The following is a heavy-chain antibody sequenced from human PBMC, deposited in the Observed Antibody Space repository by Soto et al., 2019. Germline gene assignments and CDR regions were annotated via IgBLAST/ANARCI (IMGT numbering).Heavy chain of an antibody. CDR2: VMPIIGTA. CDR1: GGTFSSHV. J-gene: IGHJ4*02. V-gene: IGHV1-69*01. Sequence: QVQLVQSGAEVKKPGSSVKVSCKASGGTFSSHVFNWVRQAPGQGLEWMGGVMPIIGTANYAQKFQGRVTSTADESTSTAYMELRSLRSEDTAVYYCARVLEFRAGNISHLDYWGQGTLVTVSS. CDR3: ARVLEFRAGNISHLDY. D-gene: IGHD6-13*01.